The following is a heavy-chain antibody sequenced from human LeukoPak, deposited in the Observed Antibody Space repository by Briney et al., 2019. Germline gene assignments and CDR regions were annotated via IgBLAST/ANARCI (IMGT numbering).Heavy chain of an antibody. V-gene: IGHV1-18*01. Sequence: ASVKVSCKTSGYTFTSNGISWVRQAPGQGLEWMGWISGYNGNTIYVQNLQGRVTMTTDTSTSTAYMELRSLRSDDTAVYYCARDPPLGSIAAAGQFDYWGQGTLVTVSS. CDR2: ISGYNGNT. J-gene: IGHJ4*02. CDR1: GYTFTSNG. CDR3: ARDPPLGSIAAAGQFDY. D-gene: IGHD6-13*01.